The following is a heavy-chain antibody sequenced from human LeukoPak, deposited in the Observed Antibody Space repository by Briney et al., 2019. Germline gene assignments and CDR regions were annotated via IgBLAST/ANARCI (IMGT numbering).Heavy chain of an antibody. J-gene: IGHJ4*02. Sequence: PSETLSLTCTVSGGSISSSSYYWGWIRQPPGKGLEWIGSIYYSGSTYYNPSLKSRVTISEDTSKNQFSLKLSSVTAADTAVYYCARDGGFIVVVPAAIALFDYWGQGTLVTVSS. CDR3: ARDGGFIVVVPAAIALFDY. V-gene: IGHV4-39*07. CDR1: GGSISSSSYY. D-gene: IGHD2-2*02. CDR2: IYYSGST.